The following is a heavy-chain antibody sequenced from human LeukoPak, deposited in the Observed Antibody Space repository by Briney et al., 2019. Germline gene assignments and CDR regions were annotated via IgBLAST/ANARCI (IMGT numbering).Heavy chain of an antibody. Sequence: HGESLKISCKASGYSFTDYWIVWVRQMPGKGLEWMGAIYPGDSDTRYSPSLDGQVTISADKSVSTTYLQWSSLQASDTAMYYCARPSSLYGGTSEDCWGQGTLVTVSS. J-gene: IGHJ4*02. CDR2: IYPGDSDT. D-gene: IGHD4-23*01. V-gene: IGHV5-51*01. CDR3: ARPSSLYGGTSEDC. CDR1: GYSFTDYW.